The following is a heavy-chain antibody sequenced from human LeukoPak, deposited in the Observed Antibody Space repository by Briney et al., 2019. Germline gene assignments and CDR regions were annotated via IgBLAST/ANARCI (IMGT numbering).Heavy chain of an antibody. V-gene: IGHV3-48*01. D-gene: IGHD6-13*01. CDR1: GFTFSTYS. J-gene: IGHJ6*03. CDR3: ARGSPGTFYYYYMDV. Sequence: GGSLRLSCAASGFTFSTYSMNWVRQAPGKGLEWVSYISSSSNTIYYADSVKGRFTISRGNAWNSLYLQTNSLRAEDTAVYYCARGSPGTFYYYYMDVWGKGTTVTVSS. CDR2: ISSSSNTI.